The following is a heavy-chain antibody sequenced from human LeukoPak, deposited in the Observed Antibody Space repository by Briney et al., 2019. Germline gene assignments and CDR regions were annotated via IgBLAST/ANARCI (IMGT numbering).Heavy chain of an antibody. V-gene: IGHV4-4*07. CDR2: IYTSGST. J-gene: IGHJ6*03. CDR1: GGSISSYY. CDR3: ARGLAVAASGGMDV. Sequence: SETLSLTCTVSGGSISSYYSSWIRQPAGKGLEWIGRIYTSGSTNYNPSLKSRVTTSVDTSKNQFSLKLSSVTAADTAVYYCARGLAVAASGGMDVWGKGTTVTVSS. D-gene: IGHD6-19*01.